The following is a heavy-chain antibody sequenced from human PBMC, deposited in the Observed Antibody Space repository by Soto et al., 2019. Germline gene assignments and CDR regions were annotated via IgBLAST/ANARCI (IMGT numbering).Heavy chain of an antibody. V-gene: IGHV3-30-3*01. CDR3: ARGLRFDYDYVWGSYRYTGLDDY. CDR2: ISYDGSNK. CDR1: GFTFSSYA. J-gene: IGHJ4*02. D-gene: IGHD3-16*02. Sequence: PGGSLRLSCSASGFTFSSYAMHWVRQAPGKGLEWVAIISYDGSNKYSADSIKGRFTISRDNSNNTLYLQINSLRAEDTAVYYCARGLRFDYDYVWGSYRYTGLDDYWGQGTLVTVSS.